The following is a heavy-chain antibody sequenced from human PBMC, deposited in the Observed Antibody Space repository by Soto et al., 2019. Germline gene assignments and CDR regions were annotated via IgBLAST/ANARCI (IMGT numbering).Heavy chain of an antibody. CDR3: AKGPSGYDFWSGYWFDY. V-gene: IGHV3-9*01. CDR1: GFTFDDYA. Sequence: EVQLVESGGGLVQPGRSLRLSCAASGFTFDDYAMHWVRQAPGKGLEWVSGISCNSGSIGYADSVKGRFTISRDNAKNSLYLQMNRRRAEDTALYYCAKGPSGYDFWSGYWFDYWGQGTLVTVSS. CDR2: ISCNSGSI. D-gene: IGHD3-3*01. J-gene: IGHJ4*02.